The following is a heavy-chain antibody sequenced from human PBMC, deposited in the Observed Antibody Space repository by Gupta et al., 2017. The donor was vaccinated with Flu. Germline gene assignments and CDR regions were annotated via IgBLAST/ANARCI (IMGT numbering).Heavy chain of an antibody. CDR2: ISGSGGST. J-gene: IGHJ5*02. D-gene: IGHD2-2*01. Sequence: AISGSGGSTYYADSVKGRFTISRDNSKNTLYLQMNSLRAEDTAVYYCAKELSLFPDIVVVPAAALNNWFDPWGQGTLVTVSS. V-gene: IGHV3-23*01. CDR3: AKELSLFPDIVVVPAAALNNWFDP.